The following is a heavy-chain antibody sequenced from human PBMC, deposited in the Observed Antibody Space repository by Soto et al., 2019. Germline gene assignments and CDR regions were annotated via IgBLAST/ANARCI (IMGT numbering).Heavy chain of an antibody. Sequence: GASVKVSCKAYGGTFSSYAISWVRQAPGQGLEWMGGIIPIFGTANYAQKFQGRVTITADESTSTAYMELSSLRSEDTAVYYCARDSNTYYYGSGSHLDYWGQGTLVTVS. CDR1: GGTFSSYA. CDR2: IIPIFGTA. V-gene: IGHV1-69*13. CDR3: ARDSNTYYYGSGSHLDY. D-gene: IGHD3-10*01. J-gene: IGHJ4*02.